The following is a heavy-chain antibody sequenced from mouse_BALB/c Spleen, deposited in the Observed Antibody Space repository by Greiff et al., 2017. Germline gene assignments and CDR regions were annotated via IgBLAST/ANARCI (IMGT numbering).Heavy chain of an antibody. V-gene: IGHV1-54*01. J-gene: IGHJ2*01. Sequence: QVQLQQSGAELVRPGTSVKVSCKASGYAFTNYLIEWVKQRPGQGLEWIGVINPGSGGTNYNEKFKGKATLTADKSSSTAYMQLSSLTSDDSAVYFCARGGNYCDYWGQGTTLTVSS. CDR3: ARGGNYCDY. CDR2: INPGSGGT. CDR1: GYAFTNYL.